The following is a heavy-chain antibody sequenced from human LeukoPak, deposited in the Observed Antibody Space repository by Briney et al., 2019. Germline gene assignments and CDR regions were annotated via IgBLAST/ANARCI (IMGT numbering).Heavy chain of an antibody. CDR3: AKVGVYSYGYNNRFDP. CDR1: GFTFADYV. J-gene: IGHJ5*02. CDR2: ISGDGGST. Sequence: GGSLRLSCAASGFTFADYVMHWIRQAPGKGLEWVSLISGDGGSTYYADSVKGRFTISRDNSKNSLYLQMNSLRTEDTALYYCAKVGVYSYGYNNRFDPWGQGTLVTVAS. V-gene: IGHV3-43*02. D-gene: IGHD5-18*01.